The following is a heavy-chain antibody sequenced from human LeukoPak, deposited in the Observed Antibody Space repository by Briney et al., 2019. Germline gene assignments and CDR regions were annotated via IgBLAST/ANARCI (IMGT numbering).Heavy chain of an antibody. CDR3: AASRAAAGISVAFDI. CDR1: GYTFTSYG. D-gene: IGHD6-13*01. CDR2: ISAYNGNT. Sequence: GASVKVSCKASGYTFTSYGISWVRQAPGQGLEWMGWISAYNGNTNYAQKLQGRVTMTTDTSTSTAYMELRSLRSDDTAVYYCAASRAAAGISVAFDIWGQGTMVTVSS. V-gene: IGHV1-18*01. J-gene: IGHJ3*02.